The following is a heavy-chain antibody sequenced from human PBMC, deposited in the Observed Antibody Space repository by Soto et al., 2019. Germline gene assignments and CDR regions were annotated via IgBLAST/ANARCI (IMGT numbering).Heavy chain of an antibody. CDR3: ASIRGGDTAMAGGY. D-gene: IGHD5-18*01. V-gene: IGHV3-23*01. CDR2: ISGSGGST. Sequence: GGSLRLSCAASGFTFSSYAMSWVRQAPGKGLEWVSAISGSGGSTYYADSVKGRFTISRDNSKNTLYLQMNSLRAEDTAVYYCASIRGGDTAMAGGYWGQGTLVTVSS. CDR1: GFTFSSYA. J-gene: IGHJ4*02.